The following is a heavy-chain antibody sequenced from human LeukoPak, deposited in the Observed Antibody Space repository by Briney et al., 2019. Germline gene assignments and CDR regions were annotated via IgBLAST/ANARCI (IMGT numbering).Heavy chain of an antibody. CDR3: ARLYCSSTTCSHGHSYGYFDS. CDR1: GFTFSDYS. D-gene: IGHD2-2*01. V-gene: IGHV3-21*01. CDR2: ITRSGSYT. J-gene: IGHJ4*02. Sequence: GGSLRLSWAASGFTFSDYSMTWVRQAPGKGREGVSSITRSGSYTYYGDSVKAGFTISRDNAGNSRYLQMKNRRPEDTAVYYCARLYCSSTTCSHGHSYGYFDSWAQGALVTVSS.